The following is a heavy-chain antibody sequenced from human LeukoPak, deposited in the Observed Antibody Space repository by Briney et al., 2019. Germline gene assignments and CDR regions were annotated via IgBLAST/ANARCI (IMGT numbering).Heavy chain of an antibody. D-gene: IGHD4-17*01. J-gene: IGHJ5*02. CDR1: GDSFSSYY. Sequence: PSETLSLTCTFSGDSFSSYYWTWIRQPPGMGLEWIGHIVYSGTTNYNPSLKSRVTMLIDTSKNQFSLKLSSVTAADTAVYYCARGPTVIVQNWFDPWGQGTLVTVSS. CDR3: ARGPTVIVQNWFDP. V-gene: IGHV4-59*12. CDR2: IVYSGTT.